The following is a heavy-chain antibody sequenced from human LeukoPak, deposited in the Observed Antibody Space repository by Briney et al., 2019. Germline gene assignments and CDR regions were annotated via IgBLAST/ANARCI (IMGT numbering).Heavy chain of an antibody. D-gene: IGHD1-7*01. CDR3: ARLQITGTTSRYYYYMDV. CDR2: IYTSGST. Sequence: PSETLSLTCTVSGGSISSYYWSWIRQPPGKGLEWIGYIYTSGSTNYNPSLKSRVTISVDTSKNQFSLKLSSVTAADTAVYYCARLQITGTTSRYYYYMDVWGKGTTVTVSS. J-gene: IGHJ6*03. CDR1: GGSISSYY. V-gene: IGHV4-4*09.